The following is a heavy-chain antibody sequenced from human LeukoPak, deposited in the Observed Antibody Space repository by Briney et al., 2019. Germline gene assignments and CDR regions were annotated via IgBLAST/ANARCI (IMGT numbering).Heavy chain of an antibody. CDR1: GFTFSNAW. Sequence: GGSLRLSCAASGFTFSNAWMSWVRQAPGKGLEWVGRIKSKTDGGTTDYAAPVKGRFTISRDDSKNTLYLQMNSLKTEDTAVYYCTATYYDFWSGEFDYWGQGTLATVSS. J-gene: IGHJ4*02. CDR3: TATYYDFWSGEFDY. D-gene: IGHD3-3*01. V-gene: IGHV3-15*01. CDR2: IKSKTDGGTT.